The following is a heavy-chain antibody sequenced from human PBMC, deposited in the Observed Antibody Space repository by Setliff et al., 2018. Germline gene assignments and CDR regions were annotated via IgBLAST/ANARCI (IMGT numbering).Heavy chain of an antibody. CDR3: ERTYDSSGYHDAFDI. V-gene: IGHV5-51*01. D-gene: IGHD3-22*01. CDR2: IYPGDSDT. Sequence: GESLKISCKGSGYTFTSYWIGWVRQMPGKGLEWMGIIYPGDSDTRYSPSFQGQVTISADKSITTAYLQWSSLRASDTAMYYCERTYDSSGYHDAFDIWGQGTMVTVSS. CDR1: GYTFTSYW. J-gene: IGHJ3*02.